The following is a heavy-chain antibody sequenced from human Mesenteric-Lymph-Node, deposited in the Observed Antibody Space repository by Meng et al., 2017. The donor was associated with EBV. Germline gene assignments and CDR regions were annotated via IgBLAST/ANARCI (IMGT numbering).Heavy chain of an antibody. V-gene: IGHV4-39*07. Sequence: QLQEAGPGLVKPSETLSLTCTVSGRPITSTRYYWAWIRQPPGKGLEWIGSIFHTGSTNYNPSLKTRVTMSVDTSKNQFSLRLNSVTAADTAVYYRARGVQVAWRFDPWGQGTLVTVSS. CDR2: IFHTGST. CDR3: ARGVQVAWRFDP. D-gene: IGHD2-15*01. J-gene: IGHJ5*02. CDR1: GRPITSTRYY.